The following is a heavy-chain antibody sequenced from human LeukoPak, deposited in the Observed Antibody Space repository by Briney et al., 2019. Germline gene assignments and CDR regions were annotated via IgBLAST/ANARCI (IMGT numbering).Heavy chain of an antibody. CDR1: GYTFTRYY. CDR3: ARVGRDMDEFRGYEPQKRGWVDP. J-gene: IGHJ5*02. D-gene: IGHD5-12*01. Sequence: ASVKVSCKASGYTFTRYYMHRVRQAPGQGLEWMGVINPSGDNTNYAQKFQGRVTMTRDTSTSTVYLQLRRLRSDDTAVYYCARVGRDMDEFRGYEPQKRGWVDPWGQGTLVTVSS. V-gene: IGHV1-46*01. CDR2: INPSGDNT.